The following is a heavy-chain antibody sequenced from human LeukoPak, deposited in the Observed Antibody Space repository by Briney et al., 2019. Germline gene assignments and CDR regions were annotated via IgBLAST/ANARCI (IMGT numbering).Heavy chain of an antibody. D-gene: IGHD6-13*01. J-gene: IGHJ4*02. V-gene: IGHV3-64D*06. CDR3: VKDRWVDH. Sequence: GGSLRLSCSASGFIFSPYAMHWVRQAPGKGLEYVSSISSEGKTTYYADSVKGRFTISRDNSKNTLYLQMSSLRPEDTAVYYCVKDRWVDHWGQGTLVTVSS. CDR1: GFIFSPYA. CDR2: ISSEGKTT.